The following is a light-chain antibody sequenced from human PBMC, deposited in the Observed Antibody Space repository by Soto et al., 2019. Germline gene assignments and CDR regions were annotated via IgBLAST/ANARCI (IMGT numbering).Light chain of an antibody. CDR2: DAS. CDR1: QSISSW. CDR3: QQYNSYSGT. Sequence: DIQMTQSPSTLSASVGDRVTITCRASQSISSWLAWYQQKPGKAPKLLIYDASSLESGVPSRFSGSGSGTDFPLTISSLQPDDFATYYYQQYNSYSGTFGQGTKVEIK. V-gene: IGKV1-5*01. J-gene: IGKJ1*01.